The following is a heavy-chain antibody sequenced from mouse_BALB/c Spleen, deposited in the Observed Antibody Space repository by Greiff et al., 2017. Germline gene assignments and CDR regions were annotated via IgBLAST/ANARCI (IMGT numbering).Heavy chain of an antibody. CDR2: FYPGSGSI. V-gene: IGHV1-62-2*01. D-gene: IGHD4-1*01. CDR3: ARHEESPGKNWYFDV. J-gene: IGHJ1*01. CDR1: GYTFTEYI. Sequence: VKLMESGAELVKPGASVKLSCKASGYTFTEYIIHWVKQRSGQGLEWIGWFYPGSGSIKYNEKFKDKATLTADKSSSTVYMELSRLTSEDSAVYFCARHEESPGKNWYFDVWGAGTTVTVSS.